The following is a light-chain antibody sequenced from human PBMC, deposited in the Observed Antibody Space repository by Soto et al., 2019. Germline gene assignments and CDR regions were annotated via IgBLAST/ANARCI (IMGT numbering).Light chain of an antibody. CDR1: QSVSSNL. J-gene: IGKJ1*01. Sequence: LVFTQSPGTLSLSPVERAALACMASQSVSSNLLAWYQQKPGQGPRLLIYGASSRATGTPDRFSGSGSGTDFTLTINRLEPEDFALYYCQQYGSSPPTFGQGTKVDIK. V-gene: IGKV3-20*01. CDR3: QQYGSSPPT. CDR2: GAS.